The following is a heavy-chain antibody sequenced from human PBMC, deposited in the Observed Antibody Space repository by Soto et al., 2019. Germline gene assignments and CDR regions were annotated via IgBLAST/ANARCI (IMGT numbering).Heavy chain of an antibody. J-gene: IGHJ2*01. CDR1: GGSISNYY. CDR2: IYYSGST. CDR3: ARQVLYDSSYYGNFYL. Sequence: SETLSLTCTVSGGSISNYYWSWIRQPPGKGLEWIGYIYYSGSTNYSPSLKSRVTISLDTSKNHFSLNLSSVTAADTAVYFCARQVLYDSSYYGNFYLWGLGNPVTVSS. D-gene: IGHD3-22*01. V-gene: IGHV4-59*01.